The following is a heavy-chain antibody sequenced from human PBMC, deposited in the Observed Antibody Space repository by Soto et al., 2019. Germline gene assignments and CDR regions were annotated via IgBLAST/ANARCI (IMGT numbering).Heavy chain of an antibody. Sequence: ASVKVSCKASGYSFTSHGFSWVRQAPGQGLEWMAWVSGYNGITGIAQRFEGRVTLTIEPTTNTAYMELTSLRSDDTAVYFCARDSSTSSIWFDPWGQGTRVTVSS. V-gene: IGHV1-18*04. J-gene: IGHJ5*02. CDR2: VSGYNGIT. D-gene: IGHD2-2*01. CDR3: ARDSSTSSIWFDP. CDR1: GYSFTSHG.